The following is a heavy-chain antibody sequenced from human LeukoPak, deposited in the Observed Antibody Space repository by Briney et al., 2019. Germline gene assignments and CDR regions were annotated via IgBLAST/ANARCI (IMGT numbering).Heavy chain of an antibody. V-gene: IGHV4-39*01. CDR2: IYYSGST. D-gene: IGHD3-10*01. J-gene: IGHJ4*02. Sequence: IRXXXGKGLEWIGIIYYSGSTYYNPSLKSRVTISVDTSKNQFSLKLNSVTATDTAVYYCARHYGPWGQGTLVTVSS. CDR3: ARHYGP.